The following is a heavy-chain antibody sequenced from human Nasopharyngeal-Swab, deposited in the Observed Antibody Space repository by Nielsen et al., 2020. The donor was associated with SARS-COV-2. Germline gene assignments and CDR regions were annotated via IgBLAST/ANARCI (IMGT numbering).Heavy chain of an antibody. CDR3: ATSVGAGFDY. V-gene: IGHV3-21*04. Sequence: GESLKISCAASGFTFSAYRMNWVRQAPGKGLEWVSSINSLSTYIHYVDLVKGRFTISRDNSKNSLYLQMNSLRTEDTALYYCATSVGAGFDYWGQGTLVTVSS. J-gene: IGHJ4*02. D-gene: IGHD1-26*01. CDR2: INSLSTYI. CDR1: GFTFSAYR.